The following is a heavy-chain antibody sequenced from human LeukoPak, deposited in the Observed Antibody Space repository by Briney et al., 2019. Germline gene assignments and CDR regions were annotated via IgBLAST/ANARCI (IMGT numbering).Heavy chain of an antibody. V-gene: IGHV3-74*01. D-gene: IGHD1-26*01. CDR1: GFTFSDNW. CDR3: AREAKVGGALQY. Sequence: GGSLRLSCAASGFTFSDNWMHWVRQAPGKGLVWVSRINTDGSFTRYADSVQGRFTISRDTAKNTLFLEMNSLRAEDTAVYYCAREAKVGGALQYWGQGILVTVSS. CDR2: INTDGSFT. J-gene: IGHJ4*02.